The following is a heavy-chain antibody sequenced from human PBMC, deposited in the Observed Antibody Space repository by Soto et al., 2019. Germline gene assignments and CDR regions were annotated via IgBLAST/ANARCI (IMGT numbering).Heavy chain of an antibody. Sequence: QVQLVESGGGVVQPGRSLRLSCATSGFIFSSYAMHWVSQAPCKGLEWVSIISNDGSNKHYADSVKGRFTISRDNSKNTLYLQMNSLRAEDTAVYYCARDRGFIVVAGTDYWGQGALVTVSS. D-gene: IGHD6-19*01. V-gene: IGHV3-30-3*01. CDR1: GFIFSSYA. CDR2: ISNDGSNK. CDR3: ARDRGFIVVAGTDY. J-gene: IGHJ4*02.